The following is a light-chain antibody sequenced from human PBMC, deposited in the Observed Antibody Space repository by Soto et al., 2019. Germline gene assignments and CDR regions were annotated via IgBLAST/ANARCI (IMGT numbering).Light chain of an antibody. V-gene: IGLV1-47*01. CDR3: AAWDDSLSGGV. CDR2: KNN. CDR1: SSNIGSNY. J-gene: IGLJ1*01. Sequence: QLVLTQPPSASGTPGQRVIISCSGSSSNIGSNYVYWYQQLPGTAPKLLIYKNNQRPSGVPDRFSGSTSGTSASLAISGLRSEDEADYYCAAWDDSLSGGVFGTGTKLTVL.